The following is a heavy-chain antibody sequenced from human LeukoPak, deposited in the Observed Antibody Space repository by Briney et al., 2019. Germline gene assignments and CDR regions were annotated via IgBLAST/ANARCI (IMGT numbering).Heavy chain of an antibody. Sequence: ETSETLYLTCAVYGGSFSTYYWSLIRQPPRKGLEWVGEINHSGSTNYNPSLKSRVTISIDTSKNQFSLKLTSVTAADTAAYYCARPGGRSGLAEYFQYWGQGTLVTVSS. D-gene: IGHD6-19*01. CDR1: GGSFSTYY. CDR3: ARPGGRSGLAEYFQY. CDR2: INHSGST. V-gene: IGHV4-34*01. J-gene: IGHJ1*01.